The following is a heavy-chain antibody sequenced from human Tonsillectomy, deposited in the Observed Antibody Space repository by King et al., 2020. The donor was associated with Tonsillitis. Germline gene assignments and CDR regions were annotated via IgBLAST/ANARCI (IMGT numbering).Heavy chain of an antibody. Sequence: VHLVESGGGLVQPGGSLRLSCAASGFTFSSYWMHWVRQAPGKGLVWGSGINTDGSSTSYSDSVKGRFTISRDNARNTLFLQMNSLRVEDTAVYYCARDTALSPFDYWGQGTLVTVSS. V-gene: IGHV3-74*01. CDR2: INTDGSST. CDR1: GFTFSSYW. J-gene: IGHJ4*02. D-gene: IGHD5-18*01. CDR3: ARDTALSPFDY.